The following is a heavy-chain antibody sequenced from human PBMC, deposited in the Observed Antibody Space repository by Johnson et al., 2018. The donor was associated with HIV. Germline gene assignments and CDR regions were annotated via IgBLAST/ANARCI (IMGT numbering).Heavy chain of an antibody. CDR1: GFTFRTSG. CDR2: ISFDGAQH. CDR3: AKDRFMFLENPVDGFDV. Sequence: QVQLVESGGGVVQPGTSLRLSCTAFGFTFRTSGMHWVRQAPGKGLARVAGISFDGAQHYYAASVSGLFTISRDNSNSTLFLQMNSLRAEDTAMYYCAKDRFMFLENPVDGFDVWGEGTMVTLSS. J-gene: IGHJ3*01. V-gene: IGHV3-30*18. D-gene: IGHD3-3*01.